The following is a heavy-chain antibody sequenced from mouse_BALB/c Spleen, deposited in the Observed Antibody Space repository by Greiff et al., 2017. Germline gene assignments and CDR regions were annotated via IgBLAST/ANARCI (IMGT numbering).Heavy chain of an antibody. CDR2: ISSGGGST. D-gene: IGHD4-1*01. Sequence: EVKLMESGGGLVKPGGSLKLSCAASGFAFSSYDMSWVRQTPEKRLEWVAYISSGGGSTYYPDTVKGRFTISRDNAKNTLYLQMSSLKSEDTAMYYCARRLGWFAYWGQGTLVTVSA. CDR1: GFAFSSYD. CDR3: ARRLGWFAY. J-gene: IGHJ3*01. V-gene: IGHV5-12-1*01.